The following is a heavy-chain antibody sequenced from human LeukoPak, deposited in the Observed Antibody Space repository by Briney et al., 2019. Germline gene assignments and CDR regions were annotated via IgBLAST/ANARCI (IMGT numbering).Heavy chain of an antibody. D-gene: IGHD1-7*01. V-gene: IGHV1-18*01. CDR1: GYTFTSYG. J-gene: IGHJ6*02. CDR2: ISGDNSNT. CDR3: ARDELLGYGMDV. Sequence: GASLKVSSKASGYTFTSYGISWVRQAPGQGLEWMGWISGDNSNTKYAEKIQGRVTMTTDTSTSTAYMELRSLRSDDTAVYYCARDELLGYGMDVWGQGTTVTVSS.